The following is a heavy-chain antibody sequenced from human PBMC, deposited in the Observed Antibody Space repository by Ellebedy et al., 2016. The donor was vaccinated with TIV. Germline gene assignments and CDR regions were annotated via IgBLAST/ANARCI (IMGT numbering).Heavy chain of an antibody. CDR2: INVDGTTI. CDR1: GFSFTTYW. D-gene: IGHD1-26*01. J-gene: IGHJ4*02. Sequence: PGGSLRLSCVASGFSFTTYWMHWVRQAPGKGLLWVSRINVDGTTINYADSVKGLFTISRENAKNTVYLQMNSLRAEDSAVYHCTRNLVGATSDFWGQGALVTVST. CDR3: TRNLVGATSDF. V-gene: IGHV3-74*01.